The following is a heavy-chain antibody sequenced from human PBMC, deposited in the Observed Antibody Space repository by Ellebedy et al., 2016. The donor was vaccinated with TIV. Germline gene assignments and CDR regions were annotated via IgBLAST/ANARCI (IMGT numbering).Heavy chain of an antibody. Sequence: SVKVSXXASGGTFSSYAISWVRQAPGQGLEWMGGIIPIFGTANYAQKFQGRVTITADESTSTAYMELSSPRSEDTAVYYCARAGGGDSSSWDYYYGMDVWGQGTTVTVSS. J-gene: IGHJ6*02. V-gene: IGHV1-69*13. CDR2: IIPIFGTA. CDR3: ARAGGGDSSSWDYYYGMDV. CDR1: GGTFSSYA. D-gene: IGHD6-13*01.